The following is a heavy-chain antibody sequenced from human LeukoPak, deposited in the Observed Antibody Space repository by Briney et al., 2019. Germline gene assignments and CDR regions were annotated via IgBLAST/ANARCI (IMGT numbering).Heavy chain of an antibody. CDR1: GFTFSSHW. V-gene: IGHV3-7*05. Sequence: GGSLRLSCAASGFTFSSHWMTWVRQAPGKGLEWVANIKHDGSEKYYVDSVKGRFTISRDNAKNSLYLQMNSLGAEDTAVYYCARRGTSSSWAHFDYWGQGTLVTASS. D-gene: IGHD6-13*01. CDR2: IKHDGSEK. J-gene: IGHJ4*02. CDR3: ARRGTSSSWAHFDY.